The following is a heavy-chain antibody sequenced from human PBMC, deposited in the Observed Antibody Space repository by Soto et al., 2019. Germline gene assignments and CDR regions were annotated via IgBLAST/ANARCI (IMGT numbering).Heavy chain of an antibody. D-gene: IGHD5-18*01. J-gene: IGHJ4*02. CDR1: GGSFSGYY. Sequence: QVQLQQWGAGLLKTSETLSLTCAVYGGSFSGYYWSWIRQPPGKGLEWIGEINHSGSTNYNPSLKSRVTISVDTSKNQFSLKLSSVTAADTAVYYCARGNRYSYGYRYWGQGTLVTVSS. CDR3: ARGNRYSYGYRY. V-gene: IGHV4-34*01. CDR2: INHSGST.